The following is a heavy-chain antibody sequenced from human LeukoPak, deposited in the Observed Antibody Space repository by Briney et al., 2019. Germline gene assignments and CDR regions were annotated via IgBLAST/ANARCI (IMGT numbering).Heavy chain of an antibody. V-gene: IGHV4-31*03. J-gene: IGHJ3*02. Sequence: SQTLSLTCTVSGGSISSGGYYWSWIRQHPGKGLEWIGYIYYSGSTYYNPSPKSRVTISVDTSKNQFSLRLSSVTAADTAVYYCARCPYYYDSSGYYRDAFDIWGQGTMVTVSS. D-gene: IGHD3-22*01. CDR1: GGSISSGGYY. CDR3: ARCPYYYDSSGYYRDAFDI. CDR2: IYYSGST.